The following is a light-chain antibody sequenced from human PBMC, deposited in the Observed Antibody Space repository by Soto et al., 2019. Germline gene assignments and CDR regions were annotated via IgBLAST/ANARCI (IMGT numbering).Light chain of an antibody. CDR2: EGS. CDR1: SSDVGSYNL. CDR3: CSYAGGSTFVV. Sequence: QSALTQPASVSGSPGQSITISCTGTSSDVGSYNLVSWYQQHPGKAPKFIIYEGSKRPSGVSNRFSGSKSGNTASLTISGLLAEDEADYYCCSYAGGSTFVVFGGGTKLTVL. J-gene: IGLJ2*01. V-gene: IGLV2-23*01.